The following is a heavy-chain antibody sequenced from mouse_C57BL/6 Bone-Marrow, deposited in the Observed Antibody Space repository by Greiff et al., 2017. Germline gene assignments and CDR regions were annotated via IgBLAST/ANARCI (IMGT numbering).Heavy chain of an antibody. CDR3: ARWAYGDY. V-gene: IGHV1-18*01. CDR2: INPNNGGT. D-gene: IGHD6-5*01. Sequence: VQLKQSGPELVKPGASVQIPCKASGYTFTDYNMDWVKQSHGKSLEWIGDINPNNGGTIYNQKFKGKATLTVDKSSSTAYMELRSLTSEDTAVYYCARWAYGDYWGQGTSVTVSS. J-gene: IGHJ4*01. CDR1: GYTFTDYN.